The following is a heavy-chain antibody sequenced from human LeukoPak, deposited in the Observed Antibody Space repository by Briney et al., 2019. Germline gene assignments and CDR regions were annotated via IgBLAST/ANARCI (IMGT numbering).Heavy chain of an antibody. V-gene: IGHV3-30*04. D-gene: IGHD2-8*02. J-gene: IGHJ4*02. Sequence: PGGSLRLSCAASGFTFSSYAMHWVRQAPGKGLEWVAVISYDGSNKYYADSVKGRFTISRDNSKNTLYLQMNSLRAEDTAVYYCATRYCSVGVCYLNYWGQGTLVTVFS. CDR1: GFTFSSYA. CDR3: ATRYCSVGVCYLNY. CDR2: ISYDGSNK.